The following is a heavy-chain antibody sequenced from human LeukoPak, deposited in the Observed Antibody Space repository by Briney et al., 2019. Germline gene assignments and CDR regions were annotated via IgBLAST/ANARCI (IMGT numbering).Heavy chain of an antibody. D-gene: IGHD3-3*01. CDR2: IYYSGST. J-gene: IGHJ4*02. Sequence: SETLSLTCTVSGGSISSSSYYWGWIRQPPGKGLEWIGSIYYSGSTYYNPSLKSRVTISVDTSKNQFSLKLSSVTAADTAVYYCARDRHTYYDFWSGLFVDYWGQGTLVTVSP. CDR1: GGSISSSSYY. CDR3: ARDRHTYYDFWSGLFVDY. V-gene: IGHV4-39*07.